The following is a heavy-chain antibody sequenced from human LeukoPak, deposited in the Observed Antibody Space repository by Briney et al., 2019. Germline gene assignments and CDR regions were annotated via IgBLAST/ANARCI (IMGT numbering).Heavy chain of an antibody. Sequence: PSETLSLTCAVYGGSFSGYYWSWIRQPPGKGLEWIGEINHSGSTNYNPSIKSPVTISVDTSKNQFSLKLSSVTAADTAVYYCARGRGGPLRFLEWTNLGYMDVWGKGTTVTVSS. D-gene: IGHD3-3*01. CDR1: GGSFSGYY. J-gene: IGHJ6*03. CDR3: ARGRGGPLRFLEWTNLGYMDV. CDR2: INHSGST. V-gene: IGHV4-34*01.